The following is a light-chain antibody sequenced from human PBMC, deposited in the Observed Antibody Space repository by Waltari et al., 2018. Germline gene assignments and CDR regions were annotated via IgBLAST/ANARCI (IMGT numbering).Light chain of an antibody. CDR3: QVWDDSSDHVV. CDR2: DDS. Sequence: YVLTQPPSVSVAPGKTAMITCGADNIGDRTVHWYQQRPGQAPVLVVVDDSDRPSGIPERFSGSNSGDTATLTISRVEAGDEADYSCQVWDDSSDHVVFGGGTKLTVL. CDR1: NIGDRT. V-gene: IGLV3-21*03. J-gene: IGLJ2*01.